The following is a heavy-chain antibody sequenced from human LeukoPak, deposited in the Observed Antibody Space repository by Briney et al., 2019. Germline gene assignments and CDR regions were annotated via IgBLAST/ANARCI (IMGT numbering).Heavy chain of an antibody. CDR2: ISGSGGST. Sequence: GGSLRLSCAASGFTFSSYAMSWVRQAPGKGLEWVSAISGSGGSTYYADSVKGRFTISRDNSKNTLYLQMNSLRAEDTAVYYCAKPGASAGRSWELVRRGLDAFDIWGQGTMVTVSS. V-gene: IGHV3-23*01. D-gene: IGHD6-13*01. J-gene: IGHJ3*02. CDR1: GFTFSSYA. CDR3: AKPGASAGRSWELVRRGLDAFDI.